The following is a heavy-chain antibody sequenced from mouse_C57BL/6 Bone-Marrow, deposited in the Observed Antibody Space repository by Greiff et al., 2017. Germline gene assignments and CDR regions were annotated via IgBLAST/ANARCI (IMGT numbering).Heavy chain of an antibody. J-gene: IGHJ4*01. D-gene: IGHD2-5*01. V-gene: IGHV3-6*01. CDR2: ISYDGSN. CDR3: ARGGDYSNYEAMGY. Sequence: VQLKESGPGLVKPSQSLSLTCSVTGYSITSGYYWNWIRQFPGNKLEWMGYISYDGSNNYNPYLKNRIPIARDTSKNQFIMKLNSVTTEDTATYYCARGGDYSNYEAMGYWGQGTTVTVSS. CDR1: GYSITSGYY.